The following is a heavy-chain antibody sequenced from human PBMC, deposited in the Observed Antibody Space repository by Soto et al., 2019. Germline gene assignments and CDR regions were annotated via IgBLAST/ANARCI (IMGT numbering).Heavy chain of an antibody. CDR3: ATSRNYYFDSSGPDAFDV. D-gene: IGHD3-22*01. CDR1: GYTFTGYY. V-gene: IGHV1-2*04. J-gene: IGHJ3*01. CDR2: INPNSGGT. Sequence: ASVKVSCKASGYTFTGYYIHWVRQAPGQGLEWLGWINPNSGGTNYAQTFQGWATMTRDTSINTAYMELSRLRSDDSAVYYCATSRNYYFDSSGPDAFDVWGQGTKVTVSS.